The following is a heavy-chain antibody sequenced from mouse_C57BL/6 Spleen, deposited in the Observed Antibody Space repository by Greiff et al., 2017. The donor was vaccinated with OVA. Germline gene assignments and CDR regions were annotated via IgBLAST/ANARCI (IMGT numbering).Heavy chain of an antibody. CDR2: INPNNGGT. CDR1: GYTFTDYY. V-gene: IGHV1-26*01. D-gene: IGHD3-2*02. Sequence: VQLQQSGPELVKPGASVKISCKASGYTFTDYYMNWVKQSHGKSLEWIGDINPNNGGTSYNQKFKGKATLTVDKSSSTAYMELRSLTSEDSAVYYCARQRRLSYAMDYWGQGTSVTVSS. CDR3: ARQRRLSYAMDY. J-gene: IGHJ4*01.